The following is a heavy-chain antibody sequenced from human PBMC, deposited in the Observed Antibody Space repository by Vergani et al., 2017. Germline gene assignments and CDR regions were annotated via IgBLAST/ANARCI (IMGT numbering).Heavy chain of an antibody. Sequence: QVQLVESGGGVVQPGRSLRLSCAASGFTFSSYGMHWVRQAPGKGLEWVAVIYSGGSTYYADSVKGRFTISRDNSKNTLYLQMNSLRAEDTAVYYCARTPRAKVWPGNAFDIWGQGTMVTVSS. CDR1: GFTFSSYG. CDR3: ARTPRAKVWPGNAFDI. D-gene: IGHD3-10*01. CDR2: IYSGGST. J-gene: IGHJ3*02. V-gene: IGHV3-NL1*01.